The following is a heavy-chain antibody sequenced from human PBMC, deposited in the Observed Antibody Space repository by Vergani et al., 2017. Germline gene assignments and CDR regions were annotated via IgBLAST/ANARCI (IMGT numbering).Heavy chain of an antibody. CDR2: ISAYNGGT. V-gene: IGHV1-18*01. J-gene: IGHJ4*02. Sequence: QVQLVQSGAEVKKPGASVKVSCKASGYTFTSYGISWVRQAPGQGLEWMGWISAYNGGTNYAQKLQGRVTVTIDTSTNTAYMELRSLRSDDTAVYYCARDRSEAAAGETGYWGQGTLVTVSS. CDR3: ARDRSEAAAGETGY. D-gene: IGHD6-13*01. CDR1: GYTFTSYG.